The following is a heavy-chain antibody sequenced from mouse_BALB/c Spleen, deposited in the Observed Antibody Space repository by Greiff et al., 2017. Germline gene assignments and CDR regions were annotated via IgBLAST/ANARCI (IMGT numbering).Heavy chain of an antibody. CDR1: GFTFSSYA. CDR3: ARAPFAY. CDR2: ISSGGSYT. Sequence: DVQLVESGGGLVKPGGSLKLSCAASGFTFSSYAMSWVRQSPEQRLEWVAEISSGGSYTYYPDTVTGRFTISRDNAKNTLYLGMSSLRSEDTAMYSCARAPFAYWGQGTLVTVSA. V-gene: IGHV5-9-4*01. J-gene: IGHJ3*01.